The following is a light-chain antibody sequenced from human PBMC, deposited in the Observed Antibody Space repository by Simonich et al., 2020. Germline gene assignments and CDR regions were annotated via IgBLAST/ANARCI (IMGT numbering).Light chain of an antibody. CDR1: SSDVGGYND. Sequence: QSALTQPASVSGSPGQSITISCTGTSSDVGGYNDVSWYQQHPGKAPKLMLYDVSKRPSGVSNRFPGSKSGNTASLTISGLQAEDEADYYCSSYTSSSTLVFGGGTKLTVL. V-gene: IGLV2-14*01. CDR2: DVS. CDR3: SSYTSSSTLV. J-gene: IGLJ2*01.